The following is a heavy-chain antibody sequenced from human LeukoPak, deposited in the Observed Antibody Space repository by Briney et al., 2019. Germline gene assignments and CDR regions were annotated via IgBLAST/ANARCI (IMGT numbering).Heavy chain of an antibody. CDR2: INSNSGDT. J-gene: IGHJ4*02. Sequence: GASVKVSCKSSGYTFIAYYMHWVRQAPGQGLEWMGRINSNSGDTDYAQKFQGRVTMTSDTSISTAYMELSRLRSDDTAVYYCARDETGYWGQGTLVTVSS. V-gene: IGHV1-2*06. CDR1: GYTFIAYY. CDR3: ARDETGY. D-gene: IGHD1-1*01.